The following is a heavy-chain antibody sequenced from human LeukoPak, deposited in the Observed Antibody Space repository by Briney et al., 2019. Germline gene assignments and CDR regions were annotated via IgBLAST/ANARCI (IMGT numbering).Heavy chain of an antibody. V-gene: IGHV1-8*02. CDR3: ARNRGYCSSTSCYQVADY. Sequence: ASVKVSCKASGYTFTSYGISWVRQATGQGLEWMGWMNPNSGNTGYAQKFQGRVTMTRNTSISTAYMELSSLRSEDTAVYYCARNRGYCSSTSCYQVADYWGQGTLVTVSS. CDR1: GYTFTSYG. CDR2: MNPNSGNT. D-gene: IGHD2-2*01. J-gene: IGHJ4*02.